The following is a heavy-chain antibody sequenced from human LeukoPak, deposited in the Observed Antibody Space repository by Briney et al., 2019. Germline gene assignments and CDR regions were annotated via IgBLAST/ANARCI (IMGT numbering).Heavy chain of an antibody. J-gene: IGHJ4*02. CDR1: GYSFSNDW. V-gene: IGHV5-51*01. CDR2: IYPADSDT. D-gene: IGHD2-15*01. CDR3: ARRGCIGGTCYGY. Sequence: GESLKISCKGSGYSFSNDWIGWVRQMPGKGLEWMGIIYPADSDTKYSSSFQGQVTISADKSISTAYLQRNSLGASDTAMYYCARRGCIGGTCYGYWGQGTLVTVSS.